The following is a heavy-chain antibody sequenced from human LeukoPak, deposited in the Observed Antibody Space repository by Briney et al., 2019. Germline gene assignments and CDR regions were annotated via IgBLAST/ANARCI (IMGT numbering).Heavy chain of an antibody. CDR3: ARAALVGDTVWSVDY. CDR1: GGSFSGYY. Sequence: PSETLSLTCAVYGGSFSGYYWSWIRQPPGRGLEWIGEINHSGSTNYNPSLKSRVSISVDTSKNQFSLRLRSVTAADTAIYFCARAALVGDTVWSVDYWGHGTLVTVSS. V-gene: IGHV4-34*01. J-gene: IGHJ4*01. CDR2: INHSGST. D-gene: IGHD1-26*01.